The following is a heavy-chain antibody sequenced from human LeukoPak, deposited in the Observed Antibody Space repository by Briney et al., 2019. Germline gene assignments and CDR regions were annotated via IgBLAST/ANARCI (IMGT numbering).Heavy chain of an antibody. V-gene: IGHV4-39*01. CDR3: AGQKHSSSWYYGGSGVNFDY. CDR1: GGSISSSSYY. D-gene: IGHD6-13*01. CDR2: IYYSGST. J-gene: IGHJ4*02. Sequence: SETLSLTCTVSGGSISSSSYYWGWIRQPPGKGLEWIGSIYYSGSTYYNPSLKSRVTISVDTSKNQFSLKLSSVTAADTAVYYCAGQKHSSSWYYGGSGVNFDYWGQGTLVTVSS.